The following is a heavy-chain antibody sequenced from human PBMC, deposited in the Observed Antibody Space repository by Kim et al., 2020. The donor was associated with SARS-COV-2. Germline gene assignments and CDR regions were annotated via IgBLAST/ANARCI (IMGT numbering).Heavy chain of an antibody. CDR2: IHHSGNT. CDR3: AGPFYYGSGTYSLDV. J-gene: IGHJ6*02. D-gene: IGHD3-10*01. CDR1: GGSISSSNW. Sequence: SETLSLTCAVSGGSISSSNWWSWVRQPPGKGLEWIGEIHHSGNTNYNPSLKSRVTISVDKSRNQFSLKLNSVTAADTAVYYCAGPFYYGSGTYSLDVWGQGTTVTVSS. V-gene: IGHV4-4*02.